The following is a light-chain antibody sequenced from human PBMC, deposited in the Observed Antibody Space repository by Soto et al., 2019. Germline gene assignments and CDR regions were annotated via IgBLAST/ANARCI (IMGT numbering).Light chain of an antibody. V-gene: IGLV2-14*03. CDR2: DVS. Sequence: QSALTQPASVSGSPGQSITISCTGTSSDIGGYNYVSWYQQHPGKAPKVMIYDVSNRPSGVSNRFSGSKSGNTASLTISGLQAEDEADYYCSSYTKGSTLHVLFGGGTKVTVL. J-gene: IGLJ2*01. CDR1: SSDIGGYNY. CDR3: SSYTKGSTLHVL.